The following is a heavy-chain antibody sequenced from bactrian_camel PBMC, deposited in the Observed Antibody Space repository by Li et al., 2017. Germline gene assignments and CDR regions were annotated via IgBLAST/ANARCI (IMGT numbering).Heavy chain of an antibody. Sequence: DVQLMESGGGSVQAGGSLKPSCAASGFTFSRYALSWVRQAPGKGLEWVSGIDSSGGRAYYSNSVKGRFTISRDNAKNTLHLQLNSLKTEDTAIYYCARDRPVYSGGDYFMLWTFAYWGQGTQVTVS. CDR1: GFTFSRYA. D-gene: IGHD2*01. J-gene: IGHJ4*01. V-gene: IGHV3S31*01. CDR3: ARDRPVYSGGDYFMLWTFAY. CDR2: IDSSGGRA.